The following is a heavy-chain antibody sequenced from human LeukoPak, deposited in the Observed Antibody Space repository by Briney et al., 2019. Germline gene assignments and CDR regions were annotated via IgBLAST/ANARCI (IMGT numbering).Heavy chain of an antibody. CDR1: GGSISGYY. V-gene: IGHV4-4*07. CDR2: MDTSGHT. D-gene: IGHD2-15*01. J-gene: IGHJ5*02. Sequence: SDTLSLTCIVSGGSISGYYWSWIRQPAGKGLEWVGHMDTSGHTNYNSSLMSRVTMSVDTSKNQFSLRLTSVTAADTAVYYCARHWSHSVAQFGRSYWFDPWGQGTLVTVSS. CDR3: ARHWSHSVAQFGRSYWFDP.